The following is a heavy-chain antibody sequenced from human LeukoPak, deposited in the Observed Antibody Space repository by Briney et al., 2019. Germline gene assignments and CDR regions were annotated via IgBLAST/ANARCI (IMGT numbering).Heavy chain of an antibody. CDR3: ARGRTVVRGVSIHSTIGRYYYYGMDV. CDR2: INHSGST. V-gene: IGHV4-34*01. D-gene: IGHD3-10*01. CDR1: GGSFSGYY. J-gene: IGHJ6*02. Sequence: SETLSLTCAVYGGSFSGYYWSWIRQPPGKGLEWIGEINHSGSTNYNPSLKSRVTISVDTSKNQFSLKLSSVSAADTAVYYCARGRTVVRGVSIHSTIGRYYYYGMDVWGQGTTVTVSS.